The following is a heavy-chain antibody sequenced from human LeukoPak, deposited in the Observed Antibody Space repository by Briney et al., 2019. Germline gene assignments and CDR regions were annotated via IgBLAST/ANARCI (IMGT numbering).Heavy chain of an antibody. Sequence: GGSLRLSCAASGFTFSSYSMNWVRQAPGKGLEWVSSISSSSSYIYYADSVKGRFTISRDNAKNSLYLQMNSLRAEDTAVYYCASTKYYYDSSGYSPGGYWGQGTLVTVSS. D-gene: IGHD3-22*01. CDR2: ISSSSSYI. V-gene: IGHV3-21*01. J-gene: IGHJ4*02. CDR3: ASTKYYYDSSGYSPGGY. CDR1: GFTFSSYS.